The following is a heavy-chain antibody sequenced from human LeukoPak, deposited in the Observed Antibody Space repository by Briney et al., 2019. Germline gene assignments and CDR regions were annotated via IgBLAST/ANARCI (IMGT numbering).Heavy chain of an antibody. CDR2: INHSGST. J-gene: IGHJ5*02. CDR3: ARSPTLGFWFDP. CDR1: GGSFSGYY. D-gene: IGHD7-27*01. Sequence: SETLSLTCAVYGGSFSGYYWSWIRQPPGKGLEWIGEINHSGSTNYNPSLKSRVTISVDTSKDQFSLKLSSVTAADTAVYYCARSPTLGFWFDPWGQGTLVTVSS. V-gene: IGHV4-34*01.